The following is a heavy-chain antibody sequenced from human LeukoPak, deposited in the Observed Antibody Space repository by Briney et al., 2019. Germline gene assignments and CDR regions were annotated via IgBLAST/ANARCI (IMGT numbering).Heavy chain of an antibody. CDR3: ARGEYCGGDCYSEGWYYFDY. V-gene: IGHV5-51*01. Sequence: GESLKISCKGSGYSFTSYWIGWVRQMPGKGLEWMGIIYPGVSDTRYSPSFQGQVTISADKSISTAYLQWSSLKASDTAMYYCARGEYCGGDCYSEGWYYFDYWGQGTLVTVSS. CDR2: IYPGVSDT. D-gene: IGHD2-21*02. CDR1: GYSFTSYW. J-gene: IGHJ4*02.